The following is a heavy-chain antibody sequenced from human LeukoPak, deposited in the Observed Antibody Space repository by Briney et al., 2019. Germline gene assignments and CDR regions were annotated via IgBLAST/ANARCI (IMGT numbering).Heavy chain of an antibody. D-gene: IGHD1-26*01. Sequence: GASVKVSCKASGYTFTSYYMHWVRQAPGQGLEWMGIINPSGGSTSYAQKFQGRVTMTRDTSTSTVYMELSRLRSEDTAVYYGARELRYSGSYLNYYGMDVWGQGTTVTVSS. J-gene: IGHJ6*02. CDR3: ARELRYSGSYLNYYGMDV. CDR1: GYTFTSYY. V-gene: IGHV1-46*01. CDR2: INPSGGST.